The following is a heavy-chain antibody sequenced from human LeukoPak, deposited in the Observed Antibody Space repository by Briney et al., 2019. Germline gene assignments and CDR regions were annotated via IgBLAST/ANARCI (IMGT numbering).Heavy chain of an antibody. Sequence: GESLKISCKGSGYRFSSDWIAWVRQMPGKGLEWMGMIYPGDSDTRYSPSFQGQVTISADKSISTAYLQWSSLKASDTAMYYCARHVSPGDYQLWGQGTLVTVSS. CDR2: IYPGDSDT. V-gene: IGHV5-51*01. D-gene: IGHD4-17*01. CDR1: GYRFSSDW. J-gene: IGHJ4*02. CDR3: ARHVSPGDYQL.